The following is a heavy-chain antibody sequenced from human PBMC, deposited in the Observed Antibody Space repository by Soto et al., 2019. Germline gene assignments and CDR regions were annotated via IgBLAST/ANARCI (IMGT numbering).Heavy chain of an antibody. CDR2: FYYSENT. V-gene: IGHV4-39*02. CDR3: AKDKITGLFDY. D-gene: IGHD2-8*02. J-gene: IGHJ4*02. Sequence: PSETLSLTCSVSGGSISSKSYSWGWIRQPPGKGLEWIGTFYYSENTYYNPSLKSRVTISVDTSKNQFSLKLSSVTAADTAVYYCAKDKITGLFDYWGQGTLVTVSS. CDR1: GGSISSKSYS.